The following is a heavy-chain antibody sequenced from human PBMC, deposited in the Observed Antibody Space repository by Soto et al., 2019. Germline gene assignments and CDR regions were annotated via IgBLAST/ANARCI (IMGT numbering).Heavy chain of an antibody. V-gene: IGHV1-18*01. CDR3: ARDLLYSTRSTVRFDI. CDR1: GYTFTNYG. CDR2: SNTYNGNT. J-gene: IGHJ3*02. D-gene: IGHD6-13*01. Sequence: VQLVQSGVEVKKPGASVKVSCKASGYTFTNYGISWVRQAPGQGLEWMGWSNTYNGNTNYAQKVQGRVTMTTETSTSTAYMELRSLRSDDTAVYYCARDLLYSTRSTVRFDIWGQGTMLTVSS.